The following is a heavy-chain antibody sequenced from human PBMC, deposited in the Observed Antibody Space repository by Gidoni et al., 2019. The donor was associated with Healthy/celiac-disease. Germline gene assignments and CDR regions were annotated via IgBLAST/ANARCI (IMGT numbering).Heavy chain of an antibody. CDR1: GGSISSSSYY. J-gene: IGHJ4*02. CDR3: ARGACGTWYSSGWYEGGFDY. V-gene: IGHV4-39*07. Sequence: QLQLQESGPGLVKPSETLSLTCTVSGGSISSSSYYWGWLRQPPGKGLEWIGSIYYRGSTYYNPSLKSRVTISVDTSKNQFSLKLSSVTAADTAVYYCARGACGTWYSSGWYEGGFDYWGQGTLVTVSS. CDR2: IYYRGST. D-gene: IGHD6-19*01.